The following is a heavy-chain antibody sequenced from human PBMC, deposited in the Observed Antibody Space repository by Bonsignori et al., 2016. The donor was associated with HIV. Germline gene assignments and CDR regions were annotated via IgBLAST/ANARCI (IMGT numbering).Heavy chain of an antibody. D-gene: IGHD5-24*01. CDR3: VKDWGDGYNYNWFDP. V-gene: IGHV4-39*07. Sequence: QLHLQESGPGLVKPSETLSLICSVSGGSISNSHTYWGWIRQPPGKGPEWIGSVFFSGSSHSNPSLRSRVTVSVDTSKNQFSLELRSVTAADTATYYCVKDWGDGYNYNWFDPWGQGMLVIVSS. CDR2: VFFSGSS. J-gene: IGHJ5*02. CDR1: GGSISNSHTY.